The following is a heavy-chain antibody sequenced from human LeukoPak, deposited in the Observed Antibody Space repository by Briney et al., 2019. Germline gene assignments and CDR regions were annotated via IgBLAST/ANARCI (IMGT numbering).Heavy chain of an antibody. D-gene: IGHD3-22*01. V-gene: IGHV4-38-2*02. CDR2: IYHSGST. CDR3: AREDYDSSGIFDY. CDR1: GYSISSGYY. J-gene: IGHJ4*02. Sequence: SETLSLTCTVSGYSISSGYYWGWIRQPPGKGLEWIGSIYHSGSTYYNPSLKSRVTISVDTSKNQFSLKLSSVTAADTAVYYCAREDYDSSGIFDYWGQGTLVTVSS.